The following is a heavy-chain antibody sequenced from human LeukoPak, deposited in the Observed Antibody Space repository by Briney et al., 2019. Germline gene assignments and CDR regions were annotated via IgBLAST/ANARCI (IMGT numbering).Heavy chain of an antibody. Sequence: ASVKVSCKVSGYTLTELSMHWVRQAPGKGLEWMGGFDPEDGETIYAQKFRGRVTMTEETSTDTAYMELSSLRSEDTAVYYCSTAPPPVLRFLEWLSTFDYWGQGTLVTVSS. CDR3: STAPPPVLRFLEWLSTFDY. CDR2: FDPEDGET. V-gene: IGHV1-24*01. J-gene: IGHJ4*02. D-gene: IGHD3-3*01. CDR1: GYTLTELS.